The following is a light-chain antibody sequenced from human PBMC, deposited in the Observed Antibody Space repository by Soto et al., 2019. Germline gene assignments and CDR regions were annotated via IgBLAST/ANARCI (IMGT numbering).Light chain of an antibody. V-gene: IGKV1-5*03. Sequence: DIQMTQSPSTLSASVGDRVTITCRASQSISSGLAWYQQKPGKAPKLLIYKASSLESGVPSRFSGSGSGTEFTLTISSQQADDFATYYCHQYNSYHTFGQGTKLEIK. CDR3: HQYNSYHT. J-gene: IGKJ2*01. CDR2: KAS. CDR1: QSISSG.